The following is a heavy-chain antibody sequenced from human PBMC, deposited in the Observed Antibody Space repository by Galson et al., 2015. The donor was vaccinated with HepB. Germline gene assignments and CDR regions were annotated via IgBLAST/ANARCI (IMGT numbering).Heavy chain of an antibody. CDR2: IKQDGSEK. Sequence: SLRLSCAASGFTFSSYWMSWVRQAPGKGLEWVANIKQDGSEKYYVDSVKGRFTISRDNAKNSLYLQMNSLRAEDTAVYYCARDAYSSSSGWFDTWGQGTLVTVSS. CDR3: ARDAYSSSSGWFDT. J-gene: IGHJ5*02. V-gene: IGHV3-7*01. D-gene: IGHD6-6*01. CDR1: GFTFSSYW.